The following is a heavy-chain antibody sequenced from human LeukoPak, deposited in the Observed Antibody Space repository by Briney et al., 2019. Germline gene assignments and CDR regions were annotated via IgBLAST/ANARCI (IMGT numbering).Heavy chain of an antibody. CDR1: GFTFGSYW. Sequence: GGSLRLSCAASGFTFGSYWVTWVRQSPGKGLESVAMINLDGKKTYYVDSVKGRFTISRDNAKNSLFLQMNGLRVDDTAIYCCTRDPGWGRLDYWGQGALVTVSS. CDR2: INLDGKKT. CDR3: TRDPGWGRLDY. V-gene: IGHV3-7*03. D-gene: IGHD7-27*01. J-gene: IGHJ4*02.